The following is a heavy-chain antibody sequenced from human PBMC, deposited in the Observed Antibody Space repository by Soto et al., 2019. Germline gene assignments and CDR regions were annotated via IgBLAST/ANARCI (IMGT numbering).Heavy chain of an antibody. J-gene: IGHJ4*02. D-gene: IGHD2-2*01. CDR3: ARTVVVPAAMDYDY. V-gene: IGHV4-34*01. CDR1: GGSFSGYY. Sequence: SETLSLTCAVYGGSFSGYYWSWIRQPPGKGLEWIGEINHSGSTNYNPSLKSRVTISVDTSKNQFSLKLSSVTAADTAVYYCARTVVVPAAMDYDYWGQGTLVTVSS. CDR2: INHSGST.